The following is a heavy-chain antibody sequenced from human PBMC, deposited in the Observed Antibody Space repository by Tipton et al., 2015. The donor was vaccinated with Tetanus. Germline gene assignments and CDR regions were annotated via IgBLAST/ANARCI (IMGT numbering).Heavy chain of an antibody. D-gene: IGHD3-16*01. V-gene: IGHV4-39*01. J-gene: IGHJ6*02. Sequence: LRLSCTVSGGSTSSSSYYWGWIRQPPGKGLEWIGSIYYSGSTYYNPSLKSRVTISVDTSKNQFSLKLSSVTAADTAVYYCARHGGRLAYYYYGMDVWGQGTMVTVSS. CDR3: ARHGGRLAYYYYGMDV. CDR2: IYYSGST. CDR1: GGSTSSSSYY.